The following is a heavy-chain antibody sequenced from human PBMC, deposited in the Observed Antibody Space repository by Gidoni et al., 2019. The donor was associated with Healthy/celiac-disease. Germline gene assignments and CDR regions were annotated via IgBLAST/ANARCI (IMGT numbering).Heavy chain of an antibody. J-gene: IGHJ4*02. CDR2: ISSSGSTI. Sequence: QVQLVESGGGLVKPGGSLRLSCAASGFTFSDYYMSWIRQAPGKGLEWVSYISSSGSTIYYADSVKGRFTISRDNAKNSLYLQMNSLRAEDTAVYYCARSHKGTGYSSGWYNIKYYFDYWGQGTLVTVSS. D-gene: IGHD6-19*01. CDR3: ARSHKGTGYSSGWYNIKYYFDY. V-gene: IGHV3-11*01. CDR1: GFTFSDYY.